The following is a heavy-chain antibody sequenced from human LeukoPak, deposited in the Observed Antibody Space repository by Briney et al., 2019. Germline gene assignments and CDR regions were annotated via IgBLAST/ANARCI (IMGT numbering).Heavy chain of an antibody. CDR3: ARDNEGYDSSVGAFDI. V-gene: IGHV4-61*02. CDR2: IYTSGST. CDR1: GGSISSSSFY. Sequence: SETLSLTCTVSGGSISSSSFYWSWIRQPAGKGLEWIGRIYTSGSTNYNPSLKSRVTMSVDTSKNQFSLKLSSVTAADTAVYYCARDNEGYDSSVGAFDIWGQGTMVTVSS. J-gene: IGHJ3*02. D-gene: IGHD3-22*01.